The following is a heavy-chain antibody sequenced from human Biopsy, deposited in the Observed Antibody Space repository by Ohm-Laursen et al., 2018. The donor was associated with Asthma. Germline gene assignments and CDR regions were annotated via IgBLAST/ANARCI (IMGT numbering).Heavy chain of an antibody. CDR2: INSVFGTT. D-gene: IGHD2-2*01. V-gene: IGHV1-69*13. Sequence: VKISCKPLGGTFNTYVIGWVRQAPGQGLEWMGGINSVFGTTTYPQKFQDRVTITADDSTSTVYMELSSLRSEDTAVYYCARKAGSCISRTCYSLDFWGRGTLVTVSS. CDR1: GGTFNTYV. J-gene: IGHJ4*02. CDR3: ARKAGSCISRTCYSLDF.